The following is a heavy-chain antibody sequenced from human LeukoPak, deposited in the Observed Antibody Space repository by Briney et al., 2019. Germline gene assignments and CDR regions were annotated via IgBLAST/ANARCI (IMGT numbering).Heavy chain of an antibody. D-gene: IGHD3-3*01. CDR3: ARDRASGYSDFDY. J-gene: IGHJ4*02. CDR1: GYTFTGHY. Sequence: ASVKVSCKASGYTFTGHYMHWVRQAPGQGLEWMGWINPNSGGTNCAQKFQGRVTMTRDTSISTAYMELSRLRSDDTAVYYCARDRASGYSDFDYWGQGTLVTVSS. CDR2: INPNSGGT. V-gene: IGHV1-2*02.